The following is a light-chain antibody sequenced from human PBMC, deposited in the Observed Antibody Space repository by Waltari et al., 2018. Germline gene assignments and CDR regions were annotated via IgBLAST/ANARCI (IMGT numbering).Light chain of an antibody. CDR3: YSATDNYRV. CDR1: VLANNY. Sequence: SYELTQPSSVSVSPGQTARITRSGDVLANNYARWVQQKPGQAPVVVIYKDRERPSGIPERFSGSSSGTTVTLTISGAQVEDEGDYYCYSATDNYRVFGGGTKLTVL. V-gene: IGLV3-27*01. J-gene: IGLJ3*02. CDR2: KDR.